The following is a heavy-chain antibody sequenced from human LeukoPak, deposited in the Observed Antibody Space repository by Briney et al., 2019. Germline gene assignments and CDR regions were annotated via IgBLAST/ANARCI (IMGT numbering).Heavy chain of an antibody. Sequence: PSETLSLTCTVSGGSVSSHFWSWVRQPPGKGPEWLGYIHHSGGTRFNPSLKSRLSISLDTSKNQISLSLNSVTAADAAVYYCARRGLDYYFYMDVWGKGTTVAVSS. V-gene: IGHV4-59*02. J-gene: IGHJ6*03. CDR3: ARRGLDYYFYMDV. D-gene: IGHD3-16*01. CDR2: IHHSGGT. CDR1: GGSVSSHF.